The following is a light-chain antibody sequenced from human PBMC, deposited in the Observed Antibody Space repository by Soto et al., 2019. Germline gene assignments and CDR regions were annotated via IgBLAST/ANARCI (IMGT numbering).Light chain of an antibody. CDR1: QSVSSN. CDR3: QQYNNLPLT. Sequence: EVVLNLSPCTLSLPRGKRATLYCGASQSVSSNLAWYQQKPGQAPRLLLYGTSTRATGIPDRFTGSGSGTEFTLTISSLQSEDFAVYYCQQYNNLPLTFGGGTKV. V-gene: IGKV3-15*01. CDR2: GTS. J-gene: IGKJ4*01.